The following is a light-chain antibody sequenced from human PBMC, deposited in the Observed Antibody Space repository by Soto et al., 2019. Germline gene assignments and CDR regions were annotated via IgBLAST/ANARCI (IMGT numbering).Light chain of an antibody. J-gene: IGLJ1*01. V-gene: IGLV1-40*01. CDR1: SSNIGSNT. Sequence: QSVLTQPPSASGTPGQRVTISCSGSSSNIGSNTVHWYQQLPGTAPKLLIYGNSNRPSGVPDRFSGSKSGTSASPAITGLQAEDEADYYCQSYDSSLSGYVFGTGTKVTVL. CDR2: GNS. CDR3: QSYDSSLSGYV.